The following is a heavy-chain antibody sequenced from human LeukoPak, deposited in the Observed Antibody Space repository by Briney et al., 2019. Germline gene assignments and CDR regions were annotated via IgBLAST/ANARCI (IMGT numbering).Heavy chain of an antibody. CDR3: ARKGSGSYQGIDY. V-gene: IGHV3-48*04. CDR2: ISSSSSTI. Sequence: GGSLRLSCAASGFTFSSYSMNWVRQAPGKGLEWVSYISSSSSTIYYADSVKGRFTISRDNAKNSLYLQMNSLRAEDTAVYYCARKGSGSYQGIDYWGQGTLVTVSS. D-gene: IGHD3-10*01. J-gene: IGHJ4*02. CDR1: GFTFSSYS.